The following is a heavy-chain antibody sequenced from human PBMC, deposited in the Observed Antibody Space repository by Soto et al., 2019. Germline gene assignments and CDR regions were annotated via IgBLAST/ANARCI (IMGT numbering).Heavy chain of an antibody. CDR1: GFAFSDYY. CDR3: ARGGSSRGLGMDV. D-gene: IGHD3-16*01. CDR2: ISSSSYT. Sequence: LRLSCAASGFAFSDYYMSWIRQAPGKGLEWVSYISSSSYTNYADSVKGRFTISRDNAKNSLYLQMNSLRAEDTAVYYCARGGSSRGLGMDVWGQGTTVTVSS. J-gene: IGHJ6*02. V-gene: IGHV3-11*06.